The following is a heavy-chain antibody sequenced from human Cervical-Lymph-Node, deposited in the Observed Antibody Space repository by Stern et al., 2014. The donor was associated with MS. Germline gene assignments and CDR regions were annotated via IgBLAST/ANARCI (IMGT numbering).Heavy chain of an antibody. J-gene: IGHJ6*02. CDR2: IIPMFGTA. CDR3: ASSVGELTPEAV. CDR1: GGTFSSHA. V-gene: IGHV1-69*01. Sequence: DQLVESGAEVKKPGSSVRVSCKASGGTFSSHAISWVRQAPGQGLEWMGGIIPMFGTAKDAQKVQGRVTITADDSTSTAYMEVSSLRSEDTAVYYCASSVGELTPEAVWGQGTTVTVFS. D-gene: IGHD3-10*01.